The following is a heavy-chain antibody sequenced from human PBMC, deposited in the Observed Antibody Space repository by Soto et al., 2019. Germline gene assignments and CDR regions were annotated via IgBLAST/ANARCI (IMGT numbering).Heavy chain of an antibody. D-gene: IGHD3-22*01. Sequence: GGSLRLSCAASGFTFSSYAMSWVGQAPGKGLEWVSAISGSGGSTYYADSVKGRFTISRDNAKNSLFLQLDSLRAEDTAVYFCVRARSTDSRPDYWGQGTLVTVSS. J-gene: IGHJ4*02. CDR1: GFTFSSYA. CDR2: ISGSGGST. V-gene: IGHV3-23*01. CDR3: VRARSTDSRPDY.